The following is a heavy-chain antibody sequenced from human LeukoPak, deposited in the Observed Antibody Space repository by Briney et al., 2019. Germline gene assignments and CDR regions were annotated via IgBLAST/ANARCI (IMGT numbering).Heavy chain of an antibody. J-gene: IGHJ5*02. V-gene: IGHV1-2*02. CDR1: GYTFTGYY. CDR3: ARPSIAAETWFDP. CDR2: INPNSGGT. D-gene: IGHD6-13*01. Sequence: ASVKVSCKASGYTFTGYYMHWVRQAPGQGLEWMGWINPNSGGTNYAQKFQGRVTMTRDTSISTDYMDLSRLRSDDTAVYYCARPSIAAETWFDPWGQGTLVTVSS.